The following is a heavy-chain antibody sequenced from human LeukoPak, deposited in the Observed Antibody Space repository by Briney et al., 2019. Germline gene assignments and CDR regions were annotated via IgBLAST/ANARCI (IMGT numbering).Heavy chain of an antibody. V-gene: IGHV1-18*01. D-gene: IGHD1-26*01. Sequence: VASVKVSRKASGYTLTSYRISWVRQPPGQGLEWMGWINAYYGNTNYAQKLQGRVTKTTDTSTSTAPLARRRQPSGDPHVLSLPSSELLVGATWFDYWGQGTLVTVSS. CDR1: GYTLTSYR. J-gene: IGHJ4*02. CDR3: PSSELLVGATWFDY. CDR2: INAYYGNT.